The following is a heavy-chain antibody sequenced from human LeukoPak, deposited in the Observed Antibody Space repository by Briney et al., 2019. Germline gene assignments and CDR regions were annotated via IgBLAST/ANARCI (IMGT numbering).Heavy chain of an antibody. J-gene: IGHJ4*01. Sequence: GRSRRLSCATSGFTFSRYGMHWVRQAPGKGLEWVAVIWYDGVSKYYADSVKGRFTISRDNSKNTLYLQMNSLRAEDTAVYYCAKGIYSSGWSYFDYWGHGTLVTVSS. CDR3: AKGIYSSGWSYFDY. V-gene: IGHV3-33*06. D-gene: IGHD6-19*01. CDR2: IWYDGVSK. CDR1: GFTFSRYG.